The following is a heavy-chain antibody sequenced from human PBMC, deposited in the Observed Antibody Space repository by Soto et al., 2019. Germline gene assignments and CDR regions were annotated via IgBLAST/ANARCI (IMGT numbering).Heavy chain of an antibody. CDR2: ISGSGGST. V-gene: IGHV3-23*01. D-gene: IGHD3-10*01. Sequence: GGSLRLSCAASGFTFSSYAMSWVRQAPGKGLEWVSAISGSGGSTYYADSVKGRFTISRDNSKNTLYLQMNSLRAEDAAVYYCAKQITMVRGVIISPYYYYGMDVWGQGTTVTVSS. CDR1: GFTFSSYA. CDR3: AKQITMVRGVIISPYYYYGMDV. J-gene: IGHJ6*02.